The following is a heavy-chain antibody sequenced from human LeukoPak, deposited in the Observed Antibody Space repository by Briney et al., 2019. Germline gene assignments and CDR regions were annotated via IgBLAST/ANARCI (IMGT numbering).Heavy chain of an antibody. CDR3: ARPYFNFWGGYPSFHYYMDV. J-gene: IGHJ6*03. Sequence: ASGKVSCKASGYTFTGHYIYWVRQAPGQGLEYMGWINPNSGDTKYPQKFQGRVTMTRDTSISTAYMEVTSLRSDDTAVYYCARPYFNFWGGYPSFHYYMDVWGKGTTVTVSS. CDR1: GYTFTGHY. D-gene: IGHD3-3*01. V-gene: IGHV1-2*02. CDR2: INPNSGDT.